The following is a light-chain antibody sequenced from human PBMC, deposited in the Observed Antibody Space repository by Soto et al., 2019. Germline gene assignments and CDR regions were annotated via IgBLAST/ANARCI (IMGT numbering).Light chain of an antibody. CDR2: AAS. V-gene: IGKV1-9*01. CDR1: QGISNF. CDR3: QQLISYPFT. Sequence: DIQLTQSPSLLSASVGDTVIITCRASQGISNFVAWFQQKPGKAPKVLIYAASTLQSGVPSRFSGSGSGTEFTLTISSLQPEDFATYFCQQLISYPFTFGPGTKVDIK. J-gene: IGKJ3*01.